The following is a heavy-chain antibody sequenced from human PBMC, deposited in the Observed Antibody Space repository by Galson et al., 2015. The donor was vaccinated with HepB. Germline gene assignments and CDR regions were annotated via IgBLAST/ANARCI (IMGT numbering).Heavy chain of an antibody. Sequence: SLRLSCAASGLRFNTTWMSWVRQTPGKGLEWIGRIKSKTDGGIADYAAPVKGRFTISRDDSKDTLYLQMNSLKTDDTAVYYCTTDVYFSSYWSWIDPWGQGTLVTVSS. J-gene: IGHJ5*02. CDR3: TTDVYFSSYWSWIDP. CDR1: GLRFNTTW. D-gene: IGHD6-19*01. V-gene: IGHV3-15*01. CDR2: IKSKTDGGIA.